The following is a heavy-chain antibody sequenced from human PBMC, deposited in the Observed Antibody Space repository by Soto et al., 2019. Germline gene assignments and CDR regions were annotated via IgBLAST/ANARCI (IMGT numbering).Heavy chain of an antibody. V-gene: IGHV3-33*08. CDR1: GFTFSSYW. CDR3: ARDQGVVIIKDH. D-gene: IGHD2-8*01. J-gene: IGHJ4*02. Sequence: GGSLRLSCAASGFTFSSYWMHWVRQAPGKGLVWVGRISYDGTSKYYADSVKGRFTISRDNSKNTLYLQMNSLRAEDTAIYYCARDQGVVIIKDHWGQGT. CDR2: ISYDGTSK.